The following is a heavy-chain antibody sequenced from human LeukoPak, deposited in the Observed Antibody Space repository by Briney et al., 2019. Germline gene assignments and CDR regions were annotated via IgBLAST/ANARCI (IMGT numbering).Heavy chain of an antibody. CDR2: ISSSSSTI. CDR3: AKTPLYCSSTSCYDV. Sequence: GGSLRLSCAASGFTFSSYTMNWVRQAPGKGLEWVSYISSSSSTIYYADSVKGRFTISRDNAKNSLYLQMNSLRAEDTAVYYCAKTPLYCSSTSCYDVWGQGTTVTVSS. J-gene: IGHJ6*02. D-gene: IGHD2-2*01. CDR1: GFTFSSYT. V-gene: IGHV3-48*04.